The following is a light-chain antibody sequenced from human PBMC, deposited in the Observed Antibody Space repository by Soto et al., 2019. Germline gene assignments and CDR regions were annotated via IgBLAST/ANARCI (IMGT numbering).Light chain of an antibody. Sequence: QSALTQPASVSGSPGQSITISCTGSSSDVGAYNFVSWYQHHPGKAPKLILYEVTTHPSGVSSRFSGSKSGNTASLTISGLQADDEANDDCSSYTSSNTTYVFGTGTKLTVL. CDR1: SSDVGAYNF. J-gene: IGLJ1*01. V-gene: IGLV2-14*01. CDR3: SSYTSSNTTYV. CDR2: EVT.